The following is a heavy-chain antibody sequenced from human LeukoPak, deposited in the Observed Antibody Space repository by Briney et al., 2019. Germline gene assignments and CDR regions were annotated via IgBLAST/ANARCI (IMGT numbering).Heavy chain of an antibody. V-gene: IGHV3-30*18. CDR1: GFTFSSYG. D-gene: IGHD3-22*01. Sequence: GGSLRLSCAASGFTFSSYGVHWVRQAPGKGLEWGAVISYDGSNKYYADSVKGRFTISRDNFKNTRYLQMNSLRAEDTAVYYCAKDRYRGSGSSPTDYWGQGTLVTVSS. CDR2: ISYDGSNK. J-gene: IGHJ4*02. CDR3: AKDRYRGSGSSPTDY.